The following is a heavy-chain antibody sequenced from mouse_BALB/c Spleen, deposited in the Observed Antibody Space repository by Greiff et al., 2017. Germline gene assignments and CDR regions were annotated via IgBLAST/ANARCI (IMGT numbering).Heavy chain of an antibody. CDR3: AGGYWDSFYWYFDV. Sequence: QVQLQQPGAELVRPGASVTLSCKASGYSFTSYWMNWVQQRPGQGLEWIGMIHPSDSETRLNQKFKDKATLTVDKSSSTAYMQLSSPTSEDSAVYYCAGGYWDSFYWYFDVWGAGTTVTVSS. V-gene: IGHV1-74*01. CDR2: IHPSDSET. D-gene: IGHD4-1*01. J-gene: IGHJ1*01. CDR1: GYSFTSYW.